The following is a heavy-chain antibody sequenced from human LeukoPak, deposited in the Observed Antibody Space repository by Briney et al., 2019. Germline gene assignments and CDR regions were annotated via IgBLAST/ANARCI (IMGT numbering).Heavy chain of an antibody. J-gene: IGHJ4*02. Sequence: SETLSLTCTVSGGSISISSYYWGWIRQPPAKGLEWIGSIYYSGSIYYKPSLKSRVTMSVDTSKNQFSLKLSSVTAADTALYYCARQRRFGEPWYFDYWGQGTLVTVSS. CDR1: GGSISISSYY. CDR2: IYYSGSI. CDR3: ARQRRFGEPWYFDY. D-gene: IGHD3-10*01. V-gene: IGHV4-39*01.